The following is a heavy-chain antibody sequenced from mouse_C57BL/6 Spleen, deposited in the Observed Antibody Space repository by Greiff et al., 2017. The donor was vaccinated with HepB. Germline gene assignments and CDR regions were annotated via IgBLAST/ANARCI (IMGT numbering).Heavy chain of an antibody. J-gene: IGHJ2*01. D-gene: IGHD2-5*01. V-gene: IGHV1-50*01. CDR2: IDPSDSYT. Sequence: QVQLQQPGAELVKPGASVKLSCKASRYTFTSYWMQWVKQRPGQGLEWIGEIDPSDSYTNYNQKFKGKATLTVDTSSSTAYMQLSSLTSEDSAVYYCARRDYSKVYWGQGTTLTVSS. CDR3: ARRDYSKVY. CDR1: RYTFTSYW.